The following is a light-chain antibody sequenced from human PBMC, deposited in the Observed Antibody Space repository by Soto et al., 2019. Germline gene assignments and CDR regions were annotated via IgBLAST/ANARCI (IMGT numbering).Light chain of an antibody. J-gene: IGLJ1*01. V-gene: IGLV2-14*01. CDR1: SSDIGAYNY. Sequence: QSALTQPASVSGSPGQSITISRTGTSSDIGAYNYVSWYQQYPGKAPKLMIYGVTNRPSGVSNRFSGSKTGNTASLTISGLQAEDEAHYYCFSHRSGDSHVFGAGPKVTVL. CDR2: GVT. CDR3: FSHRSGDSHV.